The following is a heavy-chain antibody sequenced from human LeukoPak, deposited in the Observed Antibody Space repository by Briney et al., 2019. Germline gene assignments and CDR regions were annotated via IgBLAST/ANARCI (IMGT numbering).Heavy chain of an antibody. CDR3: ARGDDDASWLVDF. CDR1: GGPISSSY. V-gene: IGHV4-59*08. CDR2: VYDSGTT. Sequence: TETLSLTCSVSGGPISSSYWSWLRQAPGKGLEWIGSVYDSGTTNYNPSLKSRLSISVDTSKNQFSLKLRSMTATDTAVYYCARGDDDASWLVDFWGQGTLVTVSS. J-gene: IGHJ4*02. D-gene: IGHD2-2*01.